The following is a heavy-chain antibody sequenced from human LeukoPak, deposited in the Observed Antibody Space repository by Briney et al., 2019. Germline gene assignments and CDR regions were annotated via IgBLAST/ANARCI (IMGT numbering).Heavy chain of an antibody. D-gene: IGHD4-17*01. V-gene: IGHV3-21*01. CDR2: ISSSSSYI. CDR1: GFIVNKKY. Sequence: GGSLRLSCAASGFIVNKKYMSWVRQAPGKGLEWVSSISSSSSYIYYADSVKGRFTISRDNAKNSLYLQMNSLRAEDTAVYYCARAPGGFYGDPVDYWGQGTLVTVSS. J-gene: IGHJ4*02. CDR3: ARAPGGFYGDPVDY.